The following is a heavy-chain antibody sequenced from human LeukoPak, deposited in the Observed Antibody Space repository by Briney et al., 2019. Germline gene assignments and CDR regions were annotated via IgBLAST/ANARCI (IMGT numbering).Heavy chain of an antibody. D-gene: IGHD3-22*01. CDR3: AKDFRSYYHDTSGYFWDY. J-gene: IGHJ4*02. V-gene: IGHV3-23*01. CDR2: ITVSAGST. CDR1: GVTFSNYA. Sequence: RGSLRLSCAASGVTFSNYAMSWVRQAPGKGLEWVSSITVSAGSTYYADSVKGRFTISRDNSKNTLYLQMNSLRAEDTAVYYCAKDFRSYYHDTSGYFWDYWGQGTLVTVSS.